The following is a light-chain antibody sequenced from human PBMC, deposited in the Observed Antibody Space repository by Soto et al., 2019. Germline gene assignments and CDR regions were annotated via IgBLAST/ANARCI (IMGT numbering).Light chain of an antibody. V-gene: IGKV3-20*01. Sequence: ETVLTQSPGTLSLSPGERATLSCRASESVNSNYLAWYQQKPGQAPRLLIYGASTRATGIPDRFSGSGSGTDFILTISRLEPDDFAVYHCQQYGRSPRTFGQGTKVEIK. CDR3: QQYGRSPRT. J-gene: IGKJ1*01. CDR2: GAS. CDR1: ESVNSNY.